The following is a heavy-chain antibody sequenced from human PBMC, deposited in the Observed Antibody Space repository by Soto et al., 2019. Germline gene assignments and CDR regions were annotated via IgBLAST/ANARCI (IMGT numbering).Heavy chain of an antibody. CDR3: ARGRTVRSGNWNYGIAAAGPGY. Sequence: GASVKVSCKASGYTFTSYDINWVRQATGQGLEWMGWMNPNSGNTGYAQKFQGRVTMTRNTSISTAYMELSSPRSEDTAVYYCARGRTVRSGNWNYGIAAAGPGYWGQGTLVTVSS. CDR2: MNPNSGNT. V-gene: IGHV1-8*01. D-gene: IGHD6-13*01. J-gene: IGHJ4*02. CDR1: GYTFTSYD.